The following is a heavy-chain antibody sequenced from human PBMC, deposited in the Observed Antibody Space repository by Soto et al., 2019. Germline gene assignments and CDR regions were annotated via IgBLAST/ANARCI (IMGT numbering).Heavy chain of an antibody. Sequence: SETLSLTCAVYGGSFSGYYWSWIRQPPGKGLEWIGEINHSGSTNYNPSLKSRVTISVDTSKNQFSLKLSSVTAADTAVYYCASTWRPHWYFDLWGRGTLVTVSS. CDR2: INHSGST. CDR3: ASTWRPHWYFDL. V-gene: IGHV4-34*01. CDR1: GGSFSGYY. J-gene: IGHJ2*01. D-gene: IGHD3-16*01.